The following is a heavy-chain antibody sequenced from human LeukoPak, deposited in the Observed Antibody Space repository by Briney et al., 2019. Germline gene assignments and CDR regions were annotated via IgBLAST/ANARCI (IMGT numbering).Heavy chain of an antibody. J-gene: IGHJ6*02. CDR3: AREGYASGTRYGMDV. CDR1: GFTVTNNY. V-gene: IGHV3-66*01. CDR2: IYAGGST. Sequence: GGSLRLSCAASGFTVTNNYMSWVRQAPGKGLEWVSVIYAGGSTSYADSVKGRFTISRDNSKNTLYLQMNSLRVEDTAVYYCAREGYASGTRYGMDVWGQGTTVTVSS. D-gene: IGHD3-10*01.